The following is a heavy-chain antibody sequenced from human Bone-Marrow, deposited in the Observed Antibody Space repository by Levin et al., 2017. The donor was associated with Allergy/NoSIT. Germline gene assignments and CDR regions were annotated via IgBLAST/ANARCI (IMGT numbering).Heavy chain of an antibody. CDR2: VADGGSPT. J-gene: IGHJ4*02. CDR1: GFTFSNHG. CDR3: TREGSASKWCFDY. V-gene: IGHV3-30*03. D-gene: IGHD2-8*01. Sequence: QAGGSLRLSCEASGFTFSNHGMHWVRQAPGKGLEWVAVVADGGSPTYYADSVKGRFTISRDNSKNTMFLQMNSLRGEDTGVYYCTREGSASKWCFDYWGQGTLVTVSS.